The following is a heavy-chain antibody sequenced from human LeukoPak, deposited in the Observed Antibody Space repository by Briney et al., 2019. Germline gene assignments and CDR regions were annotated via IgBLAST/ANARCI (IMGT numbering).Heavy chain of an antibody. J-gene: IGHJ3*02. CDR2: ISSSSYI. D-gene: IGHD3-3*01. CDR3: ARDYDFWSGYTEHDAFDI. Sequence: GGSLRLSCAASGFTFSSYSMNWVRQAPGKGLEWVSSISSSSYIYYADSVKGRFTISRDNAKNSLYLQMNSLRAEDTAVYYCARDYDFWSGYTEHDAFDIWGQGTMVTVSS. V-gene: IGHV3-21*01. CDR1: GFTFSSYS.